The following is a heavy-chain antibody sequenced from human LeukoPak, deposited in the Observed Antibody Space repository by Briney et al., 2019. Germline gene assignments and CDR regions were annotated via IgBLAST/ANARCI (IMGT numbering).Heavy chain of an antibody. CDR2: INSDGSST. CDR1: GFTFSSYW. V-gene: IGHV3-74*01. J-gene: IGHJ3*02. CDR3: ARGGYCSSTSCYLRAFDI. D-gene: IGHD2-2*01. Sequence: GGSLRLSCAASGFTFSSYWMHWVRQAPGKGLVWVSRINSDGSSTSYADSVKGRFTISRDNAKNTLYLQMNSLRAEDTAVYYCARGGYCSSTSCYLRAFDIWGQGTMVTVSS.